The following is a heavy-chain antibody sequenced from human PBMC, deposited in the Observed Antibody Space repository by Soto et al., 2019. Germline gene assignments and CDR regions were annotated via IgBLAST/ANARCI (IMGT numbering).Heavy chain of an antibody. D-gene: IGHD6-19*01. CDR1: GDSVSNNNAA. V-gene: IGHV6-1*01. CDR3: AREAVAVPRYSSTYYFDS. Sequence: SQTLSLTCAISGDSVSNNNAAWNWIRQSPSRGLEWLGRTYQRSKWYNDYAVSVKGRVTINADTSKNQFSLHLNSVTPEDTAVYYCAREAVAVPRYSSTYYFDSWGQGTLVTVPS. J-gene: IGHJ4*02. CDR2: TYQRSKWYN.